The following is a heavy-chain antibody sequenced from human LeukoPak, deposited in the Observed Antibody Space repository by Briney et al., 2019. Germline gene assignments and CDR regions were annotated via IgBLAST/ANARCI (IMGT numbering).Heavy chain of an antibody. CDR3: ASTSTMGADYGDDMYYDDAFDI. V-gene: IGHV1-2*02. CDR2: INPNSGGT. Sequence: GASVKVSCKASGYTFTGYYMHWVRQAPGQGLEWMGWINPNSGGTNYAQKFQGRVTMTRDTSISTAYMELSRLRSDDTAVYYCASTSTMGADYGDDMYYDDAFDIWGQGTMVTVSS. D-gene: IGHD4-17*01. J-gene: IGHJ3*02. CDR1: GYTFTGYY.